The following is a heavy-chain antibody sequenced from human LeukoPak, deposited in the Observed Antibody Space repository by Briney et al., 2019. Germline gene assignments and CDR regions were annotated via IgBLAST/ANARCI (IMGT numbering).Heavy chain of an antibody. D-gene: IGHD2-15*01. Sequence: GGSLRLSCAASGFNFGEFWMAWVRQTPGMGLEWVADIKEDGSESFYADSVKGRFTISRDDAKNMLFLQMNSLRAEDTAVYYCVRGGPSTWSWGQGTLVTVSS. J-gene: IGHJ5*02. CDR3: VRGGPSTWS. CDR1: GFNFGEFW. CDR2: IKEDGSES. V-gene: IGHV3-7*01.